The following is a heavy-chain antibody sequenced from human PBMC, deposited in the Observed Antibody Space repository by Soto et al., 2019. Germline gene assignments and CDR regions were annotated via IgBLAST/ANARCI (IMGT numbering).Heavy chain of an antibody. CDR2: IYYSGST. CDR1: GGSISSYY. D-gene: IGHD3-9*01. CDR3: ARVSPRRTPCDILTGSHNQYYFDY. Sequence: SETVSLTCTVSGGSISSYYWSWIRQPPGKGLEWIGYIYYSGSTNYNPSLKSRVTISVDTSKNQFSLKLSSVTAADTAVYYCARVSPRRTPCDILTGSHNQYYFDYWGQGTLVTVSS. J-gene: IGHJ4*02. V-gene: IGHV4-59*01.